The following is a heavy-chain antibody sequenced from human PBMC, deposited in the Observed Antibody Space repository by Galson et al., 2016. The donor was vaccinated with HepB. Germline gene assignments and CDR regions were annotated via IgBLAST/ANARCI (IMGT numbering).Heavy chain of an antibody. D-gene: IGHD6-13*01. J-gene: IGHJ4*02. V-gene: IGHV3-11*04. CDR1: GFTFSDFF. Sequence: SLRLSCAASGFTFSDFFMTWIRQAPGKGLEWVSYISGSSSTISYADSVRGRFTISRDNAKNSLYLQMNSLRAEDTAVYYCARGSWGSSSWYTRGYYFDYWGQGTLVTVSS. CDR3: ARGSWGSSSWYTRGYYFDY. CDR2: ISGSSSTI.